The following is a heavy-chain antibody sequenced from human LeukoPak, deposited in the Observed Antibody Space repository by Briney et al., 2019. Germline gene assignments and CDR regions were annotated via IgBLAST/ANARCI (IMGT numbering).Heavy chain of an antibody. CDR1: GGSISSYY. J-gene: IGHJ4*02. D-gene: IGHD4-11*01. CDR3: ARVGTHDYSNYGLDY. Sequence: PSETLSLTCTVSGGSISSYYWSCIRQPPGKGLEWIGYIYYSGSTNYNPSLKSRVTISVDTSKNQFSLKLSSVTAADTAVYYCARVGTHDYSNYGLDYWGQGTLVTVSS. CDR2: IYYSGST. V-gene: IGHV4-59*01.